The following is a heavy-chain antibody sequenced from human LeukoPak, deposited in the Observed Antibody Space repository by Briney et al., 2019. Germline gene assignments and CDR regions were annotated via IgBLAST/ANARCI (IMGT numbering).Heavy chain of an antibody. CDR2: ISSSSSTI. V-gene: IGHV3-48*01. CDR3: SRDLGLEGY. J-gene: IGHJ4*02. D-gene: IGHD3-3*01. Sequence: GGSLRLSCVASGFTFSSYNMHWVRQAPGKGLEWVSYISSSSSTIYYADSVKGRFTISRDNAENSLYLQMNSLKVEDTAVYYCSRDLGLEGYWSQGSLVTVSS. CDR1: GFTFSSYN.